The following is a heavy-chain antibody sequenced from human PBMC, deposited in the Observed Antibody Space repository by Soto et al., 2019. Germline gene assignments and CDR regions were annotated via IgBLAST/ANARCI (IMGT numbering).Heavy chain of an antibody. CDR1: GVSISNGDYY. CDR2: IYYSGST. CDR3: ARYSGYEGLRFDP. Sequence: SVPLSLTCTVSGVSISNGDYYLRWIRQPPGKGLEWIGYIYYSGSTYYNPSLKSRVTISVDTSKNQFSLKLSSVTAADTAVYYCARYSGYEGLRFDPWGQGTLVTVSS. D-gene: IGHD5-12*01. V-gene: IGHV4-30-4*01. J-gene: IGHJ5*02.